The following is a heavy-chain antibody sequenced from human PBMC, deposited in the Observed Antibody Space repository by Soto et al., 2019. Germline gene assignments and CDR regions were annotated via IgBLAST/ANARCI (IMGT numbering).Heavy chain of an antibody. CDR3: TRAYSSSPLVY. J-gene: IGHJ4*02. CDR1: GFNFADYA. V-gene: IGHV3-49*04. D-gene: IGHD6-13*01. CDR2: IRAKAHGGTT. Sequence: PGGSLRLSCPASGFNFADYAEHRVRQVPGKGLEWVSFIRAKAHGGTTDYAASVKGRFTISRDDSKSIAYLQMNSLKTEDKALYYCTRAYSSSPLVYWGQGARVTVSS.